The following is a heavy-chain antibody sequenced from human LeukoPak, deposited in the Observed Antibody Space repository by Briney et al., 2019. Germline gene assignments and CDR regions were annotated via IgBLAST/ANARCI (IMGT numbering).Heavy chain of an antibody. CDR2: ISYDGNKK. D-gene: IGHD2-2*01. Sequence: GGYLRLSCAASGLTFSNYGRHWVRQAPGRGLEWVAVISYDGNKKYYADSVKGRFTISRDNSKNTLYLQMNTLRAEDTAVYYCAKPPDWYCSSPSCHFAAPFDYWGQGTLVTVSS. CDR3: AKPPDWYCSSPSCHFAAPFDY. V-gene: IGHV3-30*18. J-gene: IGHJ4*02. CDR1: GLTFSNYG.